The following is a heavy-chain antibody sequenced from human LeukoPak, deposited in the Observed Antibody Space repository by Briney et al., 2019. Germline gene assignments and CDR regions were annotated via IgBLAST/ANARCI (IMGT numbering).Heavy chain of an antibody. CDR3: ARDAPGNTALDY. V-gene: IGHV3-74*01. D-gene: IGHD5-18*01. CDR2: INSDGSST. CDR1: GFTFSIYW. Sequence: GGSLRLSCAASGFTFSIYWMHWVRQPPGKGLVWVSRINSDGSSTSYADSVKGRFTISRDNAKNTLYLQMNSLRVEDTALYYCARDAPGNTALDYWGQGSLVIISS. J-gene: IGHJ4*02.